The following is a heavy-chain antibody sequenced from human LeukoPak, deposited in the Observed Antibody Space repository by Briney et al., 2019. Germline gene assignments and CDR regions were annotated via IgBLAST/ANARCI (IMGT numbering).Heavy chain of an antibody. J-gene: IGHJ5*02. Sequence: GGSLRLSCAASGFTFSSYAMHWVRQAPGKGLEWVAVISYDGSNKYYADSVKGRFTISRDNSKNTLYLQMNSLRAEDTAVYYCARVLTGSWDWFDPWGQGTLVTVSS. D-gene: IGHD2-8*02. V-gene: IGHV3-30-3*01. CDR3: ARVLTGSWDWFDP. CDR2: ISYDGSNK. CDR1: GFTFSSYA.